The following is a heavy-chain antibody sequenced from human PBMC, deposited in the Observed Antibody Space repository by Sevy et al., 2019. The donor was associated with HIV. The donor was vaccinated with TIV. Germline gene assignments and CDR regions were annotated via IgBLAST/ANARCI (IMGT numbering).Heavy chain of an antibody. CDR3: ARQGSGVELLWFRESDVSHFDY. CDR2: INPSGGST. Sequence: APVKVSCKASGYTFTSYYMHWVRQAPGQGLEWMGIINPSGGSTSYAQKFQGRVTMTRDTSTSTVYMELSSLRSEDTAVYYCARQGSGVELLWFRESDVSHFDYWGQGTLVTVSS. CDR1: GYTFTSYY. V-gene: IGHV1-46*03. D-gene: IGHD3-10*01. J-gene: IGHJ4*02.